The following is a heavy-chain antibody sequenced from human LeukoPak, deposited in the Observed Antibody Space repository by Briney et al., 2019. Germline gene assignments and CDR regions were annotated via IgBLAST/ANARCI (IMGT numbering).Heavy chain of an antibody. J-gene: IGHJ4*02. D-gene: IGHD4-17*01. CDR1: GGTFSSYA. CDR2: IIPVFGTA. V-gene: IGHV1-69*13. CDR3: ARVTSYGDYVTSNFDY. Sequence: SVKVSCKASGGTFSSYAISWVRQAPGQGLEWMGGIIPVFGTANYAQKFQGRVTITADESTSTAYMELSSLRSEDTAVYYCARVTSYGDYVTSNFDYWGQGTLVTVSS.